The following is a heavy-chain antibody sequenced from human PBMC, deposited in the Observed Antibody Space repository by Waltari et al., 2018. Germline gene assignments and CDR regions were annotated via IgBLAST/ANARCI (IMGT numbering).Heavy chain of an antibody. CDR1: GYSISSGYY. D-gene: IGHD1-7*01. CDR3: ARLGDNWNYLDDY. Sequence: QVQLQESGPGLVKPSETLSLTCAVSGYSISSGYYWGWIRQPPGKGLEWIGRIYHSGSTYYNPALKSRVTISVDTSKNQFSLKLSSVTAADTAVYYWARLGDNWNYLDDYWGQGTLVTVSS. CDR2: IYHSGST. V-gene: IGHV4-38-2*01. J-gene: IGHJ4*02.